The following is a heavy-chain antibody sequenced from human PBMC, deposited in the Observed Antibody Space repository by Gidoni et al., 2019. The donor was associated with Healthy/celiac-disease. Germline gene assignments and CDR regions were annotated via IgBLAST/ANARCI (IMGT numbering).Heavy chain of an antibody. CDR1: GVSISSGGYY. CDR3: ARDLGQQLVHWFDP. Sequence: QVQLHESGPGLVKPSQTLSLSCPVSGVSISSGGYYWSWIRQHPGKGLEWIGYIYYSGSTYYNPSLKSRVTISVDTSKNQFSLKLSSVTAADTAVYYCARDLGQQLVHWFDPWGQGTLVTVSS. J-gene: IGHJ5*02. V-gene: IGHV4-31*03. D-gene: IGHD6-13*01. CDR2: IYYSGST.